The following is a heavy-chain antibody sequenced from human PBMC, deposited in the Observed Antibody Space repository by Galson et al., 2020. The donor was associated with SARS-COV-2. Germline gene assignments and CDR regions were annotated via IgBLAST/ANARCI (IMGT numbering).Heavy chain of an antibody. Sequence: GESLKISCGVSGFTLSDHAMHWVRQAPGKGLEWVALLWYDGNNKYYEDSVRGRFTISRDNSQNTLYLEMNNLRVEDTAIYYCAKDAGSGSYTTGYVDHWGQGTPVTVSS. V-gene: IGHV3-33*06. D-gene: IGHD1-26*01. CDR2: LWYDGNNK. J-gene: IGHJ4*01. CDR3: AKDAGSGSYTTGYVDH. CDR1: GFTLSDHA.